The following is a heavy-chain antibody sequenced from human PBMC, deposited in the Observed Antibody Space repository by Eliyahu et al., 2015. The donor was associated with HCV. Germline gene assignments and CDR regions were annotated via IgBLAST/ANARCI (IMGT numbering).Heavy chain of an antibody. Sequence: QVQLQESGPGLVKASQTLSLTCTVSGGSISSGGYYWSWIRQHPGKGLEWIGYILLRWVHHTNSSLKSRVTISVDTSKNQFSLKLTSVTAADTAVYYCAREHDYGDLRAFDVWGQGTMVTVFS. CDR2: ILLRWVH. D-gene: IGHD4-17*01. CDR1: GGSISSGGYY. J-gene: IGHJ3*01. V-gene: IGHV4-31*03. CDR3: AREHDYGDLRAFDV.